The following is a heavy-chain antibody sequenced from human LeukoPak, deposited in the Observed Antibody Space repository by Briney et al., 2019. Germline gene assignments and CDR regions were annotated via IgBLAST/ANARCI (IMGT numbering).Heavy chain of an antibody. Sequence: GGSLRLSCAASGFTFSDYYMSWIRQATGKGLEWVSYISSSGSTIYYADSVKGRFTISRDNAKNSLYLQMNSLRAEDTAVYYCARGGGGRRITIFGVVYHDAFDIWGQGTMVTVSS. V-gene: IGHV3-11*01. CDR1: GFTFSDYY. CDR3: ARGGGGRRITIFGVVYHDAFDI. CDR2: ISSSGSTI. D-gene: IGHD3-3*01. J-gene: IGHJ3*02.